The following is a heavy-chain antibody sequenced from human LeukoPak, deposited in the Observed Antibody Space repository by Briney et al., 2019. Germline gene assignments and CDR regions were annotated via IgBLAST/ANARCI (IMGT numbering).Heavy chain of an antibody. V-gene: IGHV3-21*01. CDR3: ARKVDRDGAFDI. Sequence: PGGSLRLSCAASGFTFSSYSMNCVRQAPGKGLEWVSSISSSSSYIYYADSVKGRFTICKEDAKNSRYMQMNSLRADDTTVYYCARKVDRDGAFDIWGQGTMVTVAS. CDR2: ISSSSSYI. CDR1: GFTFSSYS. D-gene: IGHD1-14*01. J-gene: IGHJ3*02.